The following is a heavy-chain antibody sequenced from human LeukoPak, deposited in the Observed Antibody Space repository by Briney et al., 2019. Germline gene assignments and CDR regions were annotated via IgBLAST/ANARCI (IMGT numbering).Heavy chain of an antibody. D-gene: IGHD2-2*01. Sequence: GGSLRLSCAASGFTLSSYAMHWVRQAPGKGLEWVAVISYDGSNKYYADSVKGRFTISRDNSKNTLYLQMNNVRAEDTAIYYCARVVCSSTSCPDYWGQGTLVTVSS. CDR1: GFTLSSYA. CDR2: ISYDGSNK. J-gene: IGHJ4*02. V-gene: IGHV3-30*04. CDR3: ARVVCSSTSCPDY.